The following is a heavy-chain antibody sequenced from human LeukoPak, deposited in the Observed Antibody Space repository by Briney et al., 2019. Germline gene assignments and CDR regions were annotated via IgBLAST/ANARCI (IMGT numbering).Heavy chain of an antibody. D-gene: IGHD4-17*01. CDR3: VRGGYGSIDY. J-gene: IGHJ4*02. Sequence: GGSLRLSCEASGFIFSSLWMHWVRQAPGKGLVWVSYIRGDGGTTSYADSVKGRFTISRGNAKNTLYLQLNSLRVEDTAVYYCVRGGYGSIDYWGQGTLVTVSS. CDR2: IRGDGGTT. CDR1: GFIFSSLW. V-gene: IGHV3-74*01.